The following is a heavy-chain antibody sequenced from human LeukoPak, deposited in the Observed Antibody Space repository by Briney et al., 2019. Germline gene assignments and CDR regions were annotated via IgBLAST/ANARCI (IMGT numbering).Heavy chain of an antibody. CDR3: ARDARKDGVVTY. CDR1: GGSINRYY. J-gene: IGHJ4*02. D-gene: IGHD3-3*01. Sequence: PSETLSLTCAVSGGSINRYYMSWVRQAPGKGLEWVSVIYSGGSTYYADSVKGRFTISRDNSKNTLYLQMNSLRAEDTAVYYCARDARKDGVVTYWGQGTLVTVSS. V-gene: IGHV3-53*05. CDR2: IYSGGST.